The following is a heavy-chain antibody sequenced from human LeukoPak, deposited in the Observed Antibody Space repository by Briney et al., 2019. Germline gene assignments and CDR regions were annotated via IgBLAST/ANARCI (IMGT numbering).Heavy chain of an antibody. CDR1: GGSISSGGYS. CDR2: IYYSGNT. CDR3: ARGPKVTRGFTNWFDP. Sequence: SQTLSLACAVSGGSISSGGYSWSWIRQPPGKGLEWIGYIYYSGNTYYNPSLKSRVTISVDTSKNQFSLKLTSVTAADTAVYYCARGPKVTRGFTNWFDPWGQGTLVTVSS. J-gene: IGHJ5*02. V-gene: IGHV4-30-4*07. D-gene: IGHD3-10*01.